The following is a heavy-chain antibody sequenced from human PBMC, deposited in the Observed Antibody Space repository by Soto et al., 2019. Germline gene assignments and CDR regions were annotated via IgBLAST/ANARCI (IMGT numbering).Heavy chain of an antibody. CDR3: ARVYYYDSSGYYYYFDY. D-gene: IGHD3-22*01. CDR2: IIPIFGTA. Sequence: QVQLVQSGAEVKKPGSSVKVSCKASGGTFSSYAISWVRQAPGQGLEWMGGIIPIFGTANYAQKFQGRVKITADEATSTAYMELSRLRSEDTAVYYCARVYYYDSSGYYYYFDYWGQGTLVTVSS. V-gene: IGHV1-69*01. J-gene: IGHJ4*02. CDR1: GGTFSSYA.